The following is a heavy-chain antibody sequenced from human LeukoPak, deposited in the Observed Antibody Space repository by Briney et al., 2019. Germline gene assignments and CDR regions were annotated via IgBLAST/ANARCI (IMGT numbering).Heavy chain of an antibody. D-gene: IGHD1-14*01. V-gene: IGHV3-7*01. CDR3: ARVTGEGPLGAFDI. Sequence: GGSLRLSCAASGFTFSSYWMSWVRQAPGKGLEWVANIKQDGSEKYYVDSVKGRFTISRDNAKDSLYLQMNSLRAEDTAVYYCARVTGEGPLGAFDIWGQGTMVTVSS. J-gene: IGHJ3*02. CDR2: IKQDGSEK. CDR1: GFTFSSYW.